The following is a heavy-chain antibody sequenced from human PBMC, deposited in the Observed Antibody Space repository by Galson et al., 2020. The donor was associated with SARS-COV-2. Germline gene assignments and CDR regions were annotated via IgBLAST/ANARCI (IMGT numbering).Heavy chain of an antibody. D-gene: IGHD2-15*01. CDR3: ATTPPHGGRTNWFDP. Sequence: ASVKVSCKVSGYTLTELSMHWVRQAPGKGLEWMGGFDPEDGETIYAQKFQGRVTMTEDTSTDTAYMELSSLRSEDTAVYYCATTPPHGGRTNWFDPWGQGTLVTVSS. CDR2: FDPEDGET. CDR1: GYTLTELS. J-gene: IGHJ5*02. V-gene: IGHV1-24*01.